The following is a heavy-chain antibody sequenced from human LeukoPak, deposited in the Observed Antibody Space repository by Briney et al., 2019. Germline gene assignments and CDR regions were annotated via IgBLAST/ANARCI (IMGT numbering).Heavy chain of an antibody. CDR3: ARVRDGYKSPFDI. CDR1: GFTFSSYA. V-gene: IGHV3-21*01. D-gene: IGHD5-24*01. CDR2: ISSSSSYI. J-gene: IGHJ3*02. Sequence: PGGSLRLSCAASGFTFSSYAMNWVRQAPGKGLEWVSSISSSSSYIYYADSMKGRLTISRDNAKNSLYLQMNSLRAEDTAVYYCARVRDGYKSPFDIWGQGTMVTVSS.